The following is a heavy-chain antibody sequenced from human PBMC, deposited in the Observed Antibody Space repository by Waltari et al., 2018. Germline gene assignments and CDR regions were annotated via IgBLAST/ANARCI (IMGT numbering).Heavy chain of an antibody. CDR1: GYTFTGYY. CDR3: ARDSGYSSSWVRAFDI. Sequence: QVQLVQSGAEGKKPGASVKVSCKASGYTFTGYYMHWVRQAPGQGLEWMGWINPNSGGTNYAQKFQGRVTMTRDTSISTAYMELSRLRSDDTAVYYCARDSGYSSSWVRAFDIWGQGTMVTVSS. V-gene: IGHV1-2*02. D-gene: IGHD6-13*01. CDR2: INPNSGGT. J-gene: IGHJ3*02.